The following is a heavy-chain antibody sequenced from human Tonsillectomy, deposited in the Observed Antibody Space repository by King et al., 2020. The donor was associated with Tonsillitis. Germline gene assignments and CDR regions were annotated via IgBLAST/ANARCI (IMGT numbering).Heavy chain of an antibody. J-gene: IGHJ5*02. V-gene: IGHV4-59*08. CDR1: GGSISSYY. Sequence: QLQESGPGLVKPSETLSLTCTVSGGSISSYYWSWIRQPPGKGLEWIGYIYYSGSTNYNPSLKGRVTISVDTSKNQFSLKLSSVTAADTAVYYCARHRAGFVVMAWFDPWGQGTLVTVSS. CDR2: IYYSGST. CDR3: ARHRAGFVVMAWFDP. D-gene: IGHD3-22*01.